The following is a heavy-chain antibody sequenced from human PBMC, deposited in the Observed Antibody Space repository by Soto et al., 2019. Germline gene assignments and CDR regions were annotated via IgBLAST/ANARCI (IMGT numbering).Heavy chain of an antibody. V-gene: IGHV4-4*07. D-gene: IGHD2-2*01. Sequence: QVQLQESGPGLVKPSETLSLTCTVSGGSISSYYWSWIRQPAGKGLEWIGRIYTSGSTNYNPSLTSRVTMSVDTSKNQFSLKLSSVTAADTAVYYCARDFVVVPADMGHHWFDPWGQGTLVTVSS. CDR2: IYTSGST. CDR1: GGSISSYY. J-gene: IGHJ5*02. CDR3: ARDFVVVPADMGHHWFDP.